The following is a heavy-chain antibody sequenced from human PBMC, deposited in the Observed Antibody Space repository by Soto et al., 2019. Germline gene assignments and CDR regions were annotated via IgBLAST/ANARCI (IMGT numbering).Heavy chain of an antibody. Sequence: QITLKESGPTLVKPTQTLTLTCTFSGLSLSTSGEGVAWIRQPPGQALEWLALISWDDDKQYSPSLKSRLTITKDTSKNRVVLTMTNMDPVDTATYYWAHSDDSSCYYHDACDIWGQGTMVTVSS. CDR1: GLSLSTSGEG. CDR3: AHSDDSSCYYHDACDI. J-gene: IGHJ3*02. D-gene: IGHD3-22*01. V-gene: IGHV2-5*02. CDR2: ISWDDDK.